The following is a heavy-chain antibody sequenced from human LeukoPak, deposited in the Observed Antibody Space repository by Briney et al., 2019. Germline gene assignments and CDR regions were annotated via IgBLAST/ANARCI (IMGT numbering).Heavy chain of an antibody. Sequence: ASVKVSCKASGDTFTSYYLHWVRQAPPHGLEWMGIINPSGASTSYAQKLQGRLTMTKDTSTSTVYMELSSLRSEDTAVYYCAAGIEASGLGDYWGQGTLVTVSS. D-gene: IGHD2-15*01. CDR3: AAGIEASGLGDY. CDR2: INPSGAST. J-gene: IGHJ4*02. CDR1: GDTFTSYY. V-gene: IGHV1-46*01.